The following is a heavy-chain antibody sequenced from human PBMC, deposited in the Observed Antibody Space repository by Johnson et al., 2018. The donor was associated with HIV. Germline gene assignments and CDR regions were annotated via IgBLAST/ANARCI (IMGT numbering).Heavy chain of an antibody. CDR3: ARGGARSSGYYSAFDI. CDR1: GFTLSKHA. V-gene: IGHV3-30*19. CDR2: ISYDGSNK. J-gene: IGHJ3*02. Sequence: QVQLVESGGRVVQPGRSLRLSCAASGFTLSKHAMHWVRQAPGKGLEWVTVISYDGSNKYYADSVKRRFTISRDNSKNTLYLQMNSLRAEDTAVYYCARGGARSSGYYSAFDIWGQGTMVTVSS. D-gene: IGHD3-22*01.